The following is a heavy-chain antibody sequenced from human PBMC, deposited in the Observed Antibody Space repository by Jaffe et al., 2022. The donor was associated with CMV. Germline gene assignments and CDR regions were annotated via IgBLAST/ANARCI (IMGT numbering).Heavy chain of an antibody. J-gene: IGHJ4*02. Sequence: QITLKESGPTLVRPTQTLTLTCTFSGFSLRTSGVGVGWIRQPPGKALEWLALIYWNDEIRYRPSLKSRLTITKDTSKNQVVLTMTNMDPVDTATYYCAHLGYVVGEYYFDKWGQGTLVTVSS. V-gene: IGHV2-5*01. CDR3: AHLGYVVGEYYFDK. CDR1: GFSLRTSGVG. D-gene: IGHD2-8*01. CDR2: IYWNDEI.